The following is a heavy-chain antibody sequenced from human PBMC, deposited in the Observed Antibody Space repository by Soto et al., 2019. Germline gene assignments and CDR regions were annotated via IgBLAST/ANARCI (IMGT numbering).Heavy chain of an antibody. CDR2: IYYSGST. J-gene: IGHJ4*02. Sequence: SETLSLTCTVSGGSITSGGDYWGWIRQHPGKGLEWIGYIYYSGSTYYNPSLKSRVTITVDTSKNQFSLKLSSVTAADTAVYYCARDSPPYYYDSSGYPVNYFDYWGQGTLVTVSS. CDR3: ARDSPPYYYDSSGYPVNYFDY. V-gene: IGHV4-31*03. D-gene: IGHD3-22*01. CDR1: GGSITSGGDY.